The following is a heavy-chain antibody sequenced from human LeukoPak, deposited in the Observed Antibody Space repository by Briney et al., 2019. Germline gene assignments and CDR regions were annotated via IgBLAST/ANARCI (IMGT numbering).Heavy chain of an antibody. V-gene: IGHV3-73*01. J-gene: IGHJ4*02. CDR3: TSRRTDYSNTIIDY. Sequence: GGSLRLPCAASGFTFSGSAMHWVRQASGKGLEWVGRIRSKANSYATAYAASVKGRFTISRDDSKNTAYLQMNSLKTEDTAVYYCTSRRTDYSNTIIDYWGQGTLVTVSS. CDR1: GFTFSGSA. CDR2: IRSKANSYAT. D-gene: IGHD4-11*01.